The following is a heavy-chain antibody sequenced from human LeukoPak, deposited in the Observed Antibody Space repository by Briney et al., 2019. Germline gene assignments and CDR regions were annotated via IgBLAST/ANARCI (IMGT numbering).Heavy chain of an antibody. CDR1: GFTFSSYE. Sequence: GGSLRLSCAASGFTFSSYEMNWVRQAPGKGLEWVANTKPDGSAEYYADSVRGRFTTSRDNANNFLYLQMNSLRAEDTAIYYCARDGGLNTIFDYWGQGPLVTVSS. J-gene: IGHJ4*02. V-gene: IGHV3-7*01. CDR2: TKPDGSAE. CDR3: ARDGGLNTIFDY. D-gene: IGHD2-15*01.